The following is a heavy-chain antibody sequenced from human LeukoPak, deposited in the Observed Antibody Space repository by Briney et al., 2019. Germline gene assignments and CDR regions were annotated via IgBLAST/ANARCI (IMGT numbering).Heavy chain of an antibody. D-gene: IGHD2-8*01. Sequence: ASVQVSYKPSGYTFTSYYIHWVRQAPGQGLEWMGVINPSGGGTSYAQKFQGRVTMNRGTSTSTVCMDLRSLRSEDTAVYFCARDMLAVPSNWFDPWGQGTLVTVSS. CDR1: GYTFTSYY. J-gene: IGHJ5*02. V-gene: IGHV1-46*01. CDR2: INPSGGGT. CDR3: ARDMLAVPSNWFDP.